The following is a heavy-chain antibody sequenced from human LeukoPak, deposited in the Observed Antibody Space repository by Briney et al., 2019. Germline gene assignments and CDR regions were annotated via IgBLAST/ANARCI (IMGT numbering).Heavy chain of an antibody. J-gene: IGHJ4*02. CDR3: AKSGTRSSWSPRVKTYFDY. Sequence: GGSLRLSCAVSGFTFSNYGIHWVRQAPGRGLEWVALISYDGSNKYYADSVKGRFTVSRDNSKNTLYLQMNSLRAEDTAVYYCAKSGTRSSWSPRVKTYFDYWGQGTLVTVSS. CDR2: ISYDGSNK. V-gene: IGHV3-30*18. CDR1: GFTFSNYG. D-gene: IGHD6-13*01.